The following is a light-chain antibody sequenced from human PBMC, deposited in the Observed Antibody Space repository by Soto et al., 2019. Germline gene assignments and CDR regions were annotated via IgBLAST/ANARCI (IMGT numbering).Light chain of an antibody. CDR1: SSNIGSNT. V-gene: IGLV1-44*01. Sequence: QSVLTQPPSASRTPGQSVTISCSGSSSNIGSNTVNWYQQLPGTAPKLLIYSNNQRPSGVPDRFSGSKSGTSASLAISGLQSEDEADYYCAAWDDSLNGYVFGTGTKLTVL. J-gene: IGLJ1*01. CDR3: AAWDDSLNGYV. CDR2: SNN.